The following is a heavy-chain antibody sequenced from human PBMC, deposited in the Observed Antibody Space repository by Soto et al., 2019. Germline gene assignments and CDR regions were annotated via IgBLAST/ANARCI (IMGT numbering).Heavy chain of an antibody. V-gene: IGHV3-73*02. Sequence: EVQLVESGGGLVQPGGSLKLSCAASGFTFSGSAMHWVRQASGKGLEWVGRIRSKANSYATGYAASVKGRFTISRDDSKNTAYLQMNSLKTEDTAVYYCTREGGYCSGGSCYFWFDPWGQGTLVTVSS. CDR2: IRSKANSYAT. CDR3: TREGGYCSGGSCYFWFDP. J-gene: IGHJ5*02. CDR1: GFTFSGSA. D-gene: IGHD2-15*01.